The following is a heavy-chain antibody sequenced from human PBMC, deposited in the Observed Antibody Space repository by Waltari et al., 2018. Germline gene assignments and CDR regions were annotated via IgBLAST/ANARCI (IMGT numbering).Heavy chain of an antibody. Sequence: QLQLQESGPGLVKPSETLSLTCTVSGGSISSSSYYWGWIRQPPGKGLEWIGSIYYSGSTYYNPSLKSRVTISVDTSKNQFSLQLNSVTPEDTAVCLEYYFDYWGQGTLVTVSS. CDR1: GGSISSSSYY. J-gene: IGHJ4*02. V-gene: IGHV4-39*01. CDR3: YYFDY. CDR2: IYYSGST.